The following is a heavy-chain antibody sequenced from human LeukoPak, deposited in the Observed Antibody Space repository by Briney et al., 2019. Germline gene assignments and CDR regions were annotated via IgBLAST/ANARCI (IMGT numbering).Heavy chain of an antibody. CDR1: GGSISSGGYY. J-gene: IGHJ4*02. CDR3: ARVGVRGVPIPGFDY. D-gene: IGHD3-10*01. Sequence: SQTLSLTCTVSGGSISSGGYYWSWIRQHPGKGLEWIGYIYYSGSTYYNPSLKSRVTISVDTSKNQFSLKLSSVTAADTAVYYCARVGVRGVPIPGFDYWGQGTLVTVSS. CDR2: IYYSGST. V-gene: IGHV4-31*03.